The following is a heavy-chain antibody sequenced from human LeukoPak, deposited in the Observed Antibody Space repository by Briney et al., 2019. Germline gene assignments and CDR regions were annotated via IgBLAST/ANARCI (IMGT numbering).Heavy chain of an antibody. V-gene: IGHV3-21*01. D-gene: IGHD1-26*01. CDR3: ARDGT. Sequence: GSLRLSCATSGFTFSDYTMNWVRQAPGKGLEWVSFISASATSIYYADSVRGRFTISRDNAKSSLYLQMNSLRVEDTAVYYCARDGTWGPGTLVTVSS. CDR2: ISASATSI. J-gene: IGHJ5*02. CDR1: GFTFSDYT.